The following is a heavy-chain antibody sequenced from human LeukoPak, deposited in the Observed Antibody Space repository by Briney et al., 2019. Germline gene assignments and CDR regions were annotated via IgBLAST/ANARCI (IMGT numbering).Heavy chain of an antibody. J-gene: IGHJ4*02. CDR1: GFTFSDYY. CDR2: ISSSGSTI. Sequence: GGSLRLSCAASGFTFSDYYMSWIRQAPGKGLEWVSYISSSGSTIYYADSVKGRFTISRDNAKNSLYLQMNSLKTEDTAVYYCTTDRRGVYSSSPRFDYWGQGTLVTVSS. CDR3: TTDRRGVYSSSPRFDY. D-gene: IGHD6-13*01. V-gene: IGHV3-11*01.